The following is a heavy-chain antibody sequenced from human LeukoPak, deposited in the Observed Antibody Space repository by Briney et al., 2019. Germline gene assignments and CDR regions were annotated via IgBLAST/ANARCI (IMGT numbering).Heavy chain of an antibody. D-gene: IGHD2-15*01. CDR1: GYTFTGYY. V-gene: IGHV1-2*02. Sequence: GASVKVSCKASGYTFTGYYMHWVRQAPGQGLEWMRWFNPNSGDTNYAQKFQGRVTMTRDTSISTAYMELGRLTSDDTAVYYCGRGTYCSGGSCYSFDYWGQGTLVTVSS. J-gene: IGHJ4*02. CDR2: FNPNSGDT. CDR3: GRGTYCSGGSCYSFDY.